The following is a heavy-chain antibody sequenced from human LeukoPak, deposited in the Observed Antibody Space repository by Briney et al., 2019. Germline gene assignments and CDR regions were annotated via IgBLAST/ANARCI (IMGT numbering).Heavy chain of an antibody. CDR3: ARGPPYSSGWYNPSDY. CDR1: GYTFTSYG. D-gene: IGHD6-19*01. V-gene: IGHV1-18*01. CDR2: ISAYNGNT. Sequence: ASVKVSCKASGYTFTSYGISWVRQAPGQGLEWMGWISAYNGNTNYAQKLQGRVTMTTDTSTSTACMELRSLRSDDTAVYYCARGPPYSSGWYNPSDYWGQGTLVTVSS. J-gene: IGHJ4*02.